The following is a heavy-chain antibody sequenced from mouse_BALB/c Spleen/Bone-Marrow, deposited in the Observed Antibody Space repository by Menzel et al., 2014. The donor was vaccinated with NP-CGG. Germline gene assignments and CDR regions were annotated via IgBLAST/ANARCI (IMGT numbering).Heavy chain of an antibody. CDR2: INPYNGDT. Sequence: VQLKQSGPELVKPGASVKISCKASGYSFTGYFMNWVMQSHGKSLEWTGRINPYNGDTFYNQKFKGKATLTVDKSSSTAHMELRSLASEDSAVYYCAREGGYYYGSSPYFDVWGAGTTVTVSS. D-gene: IGHD1-1*01. J-gene: IGHJ1*01. V-gene: IGHV1-20*02. CDR1: GYSFTGYF. CDR3: AREGGYYYGSSPYFDV.